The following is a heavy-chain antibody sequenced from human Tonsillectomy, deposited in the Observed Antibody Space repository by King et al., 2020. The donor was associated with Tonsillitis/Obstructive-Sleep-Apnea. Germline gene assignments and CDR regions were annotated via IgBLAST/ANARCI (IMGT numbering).Heavy chain of an antibody. J-gene: IGHJ4*02. Sequence: TLKESGPTLVKPTQTPTLTCSFSGLYLSTSGVGVGGRRQPPGKALGWRAIIYWDDDKRYSQSLKSRRTITKDTSKNQVVLTMTNMDPVDTATYYCAHSYSGGWYFRGQGTLVTVSS. CDR1: GLYLSTSGVG. V-gene: IGHV2-5*02. D-gene: IGHD6-19*01. CDR2: IYWDDDK. CDR3: AHSYSGGWYF.